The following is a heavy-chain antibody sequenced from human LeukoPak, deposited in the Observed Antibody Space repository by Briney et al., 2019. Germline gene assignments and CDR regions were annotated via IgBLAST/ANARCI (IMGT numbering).Heavy chain of an antibody. J-gene: IGHJ4*02. CDR2: TYEGGRDK. V-gene: IGHV3-7*01. CDR1: GVTFSISW. Sequence: GGSLRLSCAASGVTFSISWTSWLRQAPGKGLEWVAHTYEGGRDKYYVDSVKGRFTISRDNVTSSLYLQMNSLRAEDTALYYCAIWTANLNYWGQGTLVTVSS. CDR3: AIWTANLNY. D-gene: IGHD3/OR15-3a*01.